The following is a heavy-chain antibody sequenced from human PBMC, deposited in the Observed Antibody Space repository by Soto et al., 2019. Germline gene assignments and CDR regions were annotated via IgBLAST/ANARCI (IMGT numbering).Heavy chain of an antibody. CDR1: GYTFTSHG. Sequence: ASVKVSCKASGYTFTSHGLHWVRQAPVQRLEWMGWINAGNDNTKYSQKFQGRVTITRDTSASTAYMELSSLRSEDTAVYYCARDPSRTYYDFWSGYYHFDYWGQGTLVTVSS. CDR3: ARDPSRTYYDFWSGYYHFDY. J-gene: IGHJ4*02. V-gene: IGHV1-3*01. D-gene: IGHD3-3*01. CDR2: INAGNDNT.